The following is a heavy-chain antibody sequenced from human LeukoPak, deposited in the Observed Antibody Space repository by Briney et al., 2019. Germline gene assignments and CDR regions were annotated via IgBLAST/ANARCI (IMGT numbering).Heavy chain of an antibody. CDR3: ARDGRSTAY. V-gene: IGHV4-38-2*02. CDR1: GYSISSGYY. D-gene: IGHD2-2*01. Sequence: SETLSLTCTVSGYSISSGYYWGWIRQPPGKGLEWIGSIYHSGSTYYNPSLKSRVTISVDTSKNQFSLKLSSVTAADTAVYYCARDGRSTAYWGQGTLVTVSS. CDR2: IYHSGST. J-gene: IGHJ4*02.